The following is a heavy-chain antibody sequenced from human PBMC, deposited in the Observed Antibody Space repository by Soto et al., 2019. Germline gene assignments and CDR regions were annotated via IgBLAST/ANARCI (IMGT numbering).Heavy chain of an antibody. CDR3: ARDLRNYVWGSYRRASYYYSGMDV. CDR2: IIPIFGTA. J-gene: IGHJ6*02. V-gene: IGHV1-69*13. CDR1: GGTFSSYA. D-gene: IGHD3-16*02. Sequence: EASVKVSCKASGGTFSSYAISWVRQAPGQGLEWMGGIIPIFGTANYAQKFQGRVTITADESTSTAYMELSSLRSEDTAVYYCARDLRNYVWGSYRRASYYYSGMDVWGQGTTVTVSS.